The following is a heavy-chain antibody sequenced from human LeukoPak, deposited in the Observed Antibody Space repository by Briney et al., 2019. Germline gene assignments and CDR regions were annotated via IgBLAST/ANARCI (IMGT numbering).Heavy chain of an antibody. V-gene: IGHV4-34*01. CDR3: ARDEDGYNHFDY. CDR2: INHSGST. J-gene: IGHJ4*02. D-gene: IGHD5-24*01. Sequence: SETLSLTCAVYSESFSTYYWNWIRQPPGKGLEWIGEINHSGSTTYNPSLKSRVTISVDMSKNQFSLKLSSVTAADTAVYYCARDEDGYNHFDYWGQGTLVTVSS. CDR1: SESFSTYY.